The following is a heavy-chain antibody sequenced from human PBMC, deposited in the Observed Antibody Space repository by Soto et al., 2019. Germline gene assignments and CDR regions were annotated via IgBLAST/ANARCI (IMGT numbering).Heavy chain of an antibody. CDR2: IIPIYGTP. V-gene: IGHV1-69*01. J-gene: IGHJ6*02. D-gene: IGHD4-4*01. Sequence: QVQLVQSGAEVKMPGSSVKVSCRASGGAFNNYVITWVRQAPGQGLECMGGIIPIYGTPNYAQKFRGRVTITADASTSTVYIEVKSLRSEDTAVYYCARARVHSNYESCMDVCGQGTTVSVSS. CDR3: ARARVHSNYESCMDV. CDR1: GGAFNNYV.